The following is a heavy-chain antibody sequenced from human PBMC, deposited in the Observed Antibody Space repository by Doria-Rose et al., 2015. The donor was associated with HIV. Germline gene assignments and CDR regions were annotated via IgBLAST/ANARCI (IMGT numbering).Heavy chain of an antibody. CDR2: NFSDDER. CDR1: GVSLSSPGMG. Sequence: SGPVLVKPTETLTLTCTVSGVSLSSPGMGVSWIRQPPGKALEWLANNFSDDERSYKTSLKSRLTISRDTSKSQVVLTMTDMDPVDTATYYCARIKSSRWYHKYYFDFWGQGTLVIVSA. D-gene: IGHD6-13*01. CDR3: ARIKSSRWYHKYYFDF. J-gene: IGHJ4*02. V-gene: IGHV2-26*01.